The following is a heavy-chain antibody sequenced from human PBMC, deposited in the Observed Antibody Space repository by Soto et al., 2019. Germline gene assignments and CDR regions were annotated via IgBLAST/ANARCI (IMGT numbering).Heavy chain of an antibody. CDR2: INHSGNT. J-gene: IGHJ5*02. V-gene: IGHV4-34*01. CDR1: GASLSDNY. Sequence: SETLSLTCAVYGASLSDNYCNWLRQPPGRWREWIGEINHSGNTNYNPSLRRRGTISIDTSKNQLSLNLRSVSAADRAVYYCARGRVEFEAWGQGTPVTAPQ. CDR3: ARGRVEFEA.